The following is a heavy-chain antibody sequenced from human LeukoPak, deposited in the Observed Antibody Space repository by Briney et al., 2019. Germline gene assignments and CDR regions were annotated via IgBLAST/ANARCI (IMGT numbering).Heavy chain of an antibody. Sequence: SETLSLTCTVSGASTSHFYWNWIRQPPGKGLEWIGYMHNSGSSKHSPSLKSRVTISIDTSKNQFSLQLTSVTAADTAIYYCARSAEWLRNAFDIWGQGTMVGVSS. CDR1: GASTSHFY. J-gene: IGHJ3*02. D-gene: IGHD5-12*01. CDR2: MHNSGSS. V-gene: IGHV4-59*01. CDR3: ARSAEWLRNAFDI.